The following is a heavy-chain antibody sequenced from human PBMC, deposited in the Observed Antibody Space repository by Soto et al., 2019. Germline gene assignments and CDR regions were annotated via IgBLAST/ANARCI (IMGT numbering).Heavy chain of an antibody. CDR3: ARHSRGWYFDY. D-gene: IGHD6-19*01. CDR2: IYYSGST. J-gene: IGHJ4*02. Sequence: SETLSLTCSVSGDSISSSSYWGWIRQPPGKGLEWIGNIYYSGSTFYNPSLKSRVTMSVDMSKNQFSLKLSSVTAADTAVYYCARHSRGWYFDYWGQGTLVTVSS. V-gene: IGHV4-39*01. CDR1: GDSISSSSY.